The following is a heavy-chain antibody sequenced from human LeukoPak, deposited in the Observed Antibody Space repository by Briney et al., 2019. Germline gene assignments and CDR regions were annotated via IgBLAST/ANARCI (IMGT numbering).Heavy chain of an antibody. CDR3: ARDQIFSYGSGSFPDY. J-gene: IGHJ4*02. D-gene: IGHD3-10*01. CDR2: ISSSSSYK. V-gene: IGHV3-21*01. Sequence: GGSLRLSCAASGFTFSSYSMNWVRQAPGKGLEWVSSISSSSSYKYYADSVKGRFTISRDNAKNSLYLQMNSLRAEDTAVYYCARDQIFSYGSGSFPDYWGQGTLVTVSS. CDR1: GFTFSSYS.